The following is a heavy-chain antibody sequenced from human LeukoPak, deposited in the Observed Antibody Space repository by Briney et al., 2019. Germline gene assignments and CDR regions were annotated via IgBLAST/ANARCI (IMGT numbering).Heavy chain of an antibody. J-gene: IGHJ4*02. D-gene: IGHD5-12*01. Sequence: ASVKVSCKASGYTFTGYYMHWVRQAPGQGLEWMGWINPNSGGTNYAQKFQGRVTMTRDTSIGTAYMELSRLRSDDTAVYYCTPALNRGYSGYVTRFDYWGQGTLVTVSS. CDR2: INPNSGGT. CDR1: GYTFTGYY. CDR3: TPALNRGYSGYVTRFDY. V-gene: IGHV1-2*02.